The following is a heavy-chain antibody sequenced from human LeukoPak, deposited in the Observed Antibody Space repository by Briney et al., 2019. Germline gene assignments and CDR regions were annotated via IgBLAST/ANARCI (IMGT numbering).Heavy chain of an antibody. D-gene: IGHD3-3*01. Sequence: SETLSLTCAVYGGSFSGYSWNWIRQPPVKGLEWIGEINHSGGTNYNPSLKSRVTISVDRSKNQFSLKLSSVTAADTAVYYCARDRRSRGIFGVVIAFDIWGQGTMVTVSS. CDR1: GGSFSGYS. V-gene: IGHV4-34*01. J-gene: IGHJ3*02. CDR3: ARDRRSRGIFGVVIAFDI. CDR2: INHSGGT.